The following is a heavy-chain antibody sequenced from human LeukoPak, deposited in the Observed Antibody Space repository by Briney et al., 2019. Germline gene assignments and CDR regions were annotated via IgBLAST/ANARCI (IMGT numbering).Heavy chain of an antibody. CDR3: AKPAKTDYADY. CDR1: GFTFSSYE. CDR2: ISSSGSTI. D-gene: IGHD1-14*01. Sequence: GGSLRLSCAASGFTFSSYEINWVRQAPGKGLEWVAYISSSGSTIYYADSVKGRFTISRDNSKNTLYLQMNSLRAEDTAVYYCAKPAKTDYADYWGQGTLVTVSS. J-gene: IGHJ4*02. V-gene: IGHV3-48*03.